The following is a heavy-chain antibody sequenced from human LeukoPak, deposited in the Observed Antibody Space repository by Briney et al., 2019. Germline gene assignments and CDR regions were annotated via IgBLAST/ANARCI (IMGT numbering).Heavy chain of an antibody. V-gene: IGHV3-11*01. CDR2: IGNSGTM. CDR1: GLVFSDSY. J-gene: IGHJ4*02. CDR3: ARLTDSSLDY. Sequence: PGGSLRLSCVASGLVFSDSYMSWIRRASGKGLEFIAYIGNSGTMYHADSVKGRFSISRDDAKKSMYLQMNSLRDDDTAMYYCARLTDSSLDYWGQGTLVIVSS. D-gene: IGHD1-14*01.